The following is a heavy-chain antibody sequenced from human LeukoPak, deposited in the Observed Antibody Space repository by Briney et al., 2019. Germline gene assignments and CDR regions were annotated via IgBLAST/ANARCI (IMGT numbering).Heavy chain of an antibody. D-gene: IGHD3-22*01. V-gene: IGHV3-21*04. Sequence: GGSLRLSCAASGFNFGSYSMNWVRQAPGKGLQWVSSITTTGKYIYYADSVKGRFTISRDNSKNTLYLQMNSLRAEDTAVYYCAKSPQHDYYDSSGYFDYWGQGTLVTVSS. J-gene: IGHJ4*02. CDR2: ITTTGKYI. CDR1: GFNFGSYS. CDR3: AKSPQHDYYDSSGYFDY.